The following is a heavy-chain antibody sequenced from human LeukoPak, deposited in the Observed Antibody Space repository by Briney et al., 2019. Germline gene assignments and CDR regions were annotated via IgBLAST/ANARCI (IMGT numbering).Heavy chain of an antibody. J-gene: IGHJ5*02. CDR3: AKEGKGYCSSTSCKNWFDP. V-gene: IGHV3-23*01. CDR1: GFTCSSYA. CDR2: ISGRGGST. D-gene: IGHD2-2*01. Sequence: AESLTPACAASGFTCSSYAMSWVRQPQETWMEWVSAISGRGGSTYCGDSVKCLFTISRDNAKNALCLQMNSLRAEDTAVYYCAKEGKGYCSSTSCKNWFDPWGQGTLVTVSS.